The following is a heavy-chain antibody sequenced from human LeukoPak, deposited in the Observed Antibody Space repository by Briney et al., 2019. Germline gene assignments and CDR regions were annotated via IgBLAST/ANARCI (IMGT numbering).Heavy chain of an antibody. J-gene: IGHJ4*02. CDR2: IKQDGGEK. D-gene: IGHD3-9*01. V-gene: IGHV3-7*04. Sequence: GGSLRLSCAASGFTFSSYWMSWVRQAPGKGLEWVANIKQDGGEKYYVDSVKGRFTISRDNAKNTLYLQMNSLRAEDTAVYYCARRGLRYFDYYFDYWGQGTLVTVSS. CDR3: ARRGLRYFDYYFDY. CDR1: GFTFSSYW.